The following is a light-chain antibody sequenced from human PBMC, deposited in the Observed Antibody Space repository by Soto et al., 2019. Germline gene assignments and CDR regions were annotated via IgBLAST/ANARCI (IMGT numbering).Light chain of an antibody. J-gene: IGKJ1*01. CDR2: KAS. V-gene: IGKV1-5*03. CDR3: QQYYSYPRT. CDR1: QSIRSW. Sequence: DLQLTQSPIALSASVGDRVTITCRASQSIRSWLAWYQQKPGKAPNLLIYKASTLQSGVPLRFSGSESGTEFTLTISSLQPDDLAIYYCQQYYSYPRTFGQGTKVELK.